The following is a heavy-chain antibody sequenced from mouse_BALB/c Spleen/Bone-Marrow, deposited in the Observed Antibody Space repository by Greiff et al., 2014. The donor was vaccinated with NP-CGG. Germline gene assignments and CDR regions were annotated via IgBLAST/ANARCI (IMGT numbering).Heavy chain of an antibody. CDR3: ANWGPYYFDY. D-gene: IGHD4-1*02. Sequence: EVKVEESGPGLVKPSQSLSLTCTVTGYSITSDYAWNWIRQFPGNKLEWMGYISYSGSTSYNPSLKSRISITRDTSKNQFFLQLNSVTTEDTATYYCANWGPYYFDYWGQGTTLTVSS. CDR1: GYSITSDYA. V-gene: IGHV3-2*02. CDR2: ISYSGST. J-gene: IGHJ2*01.